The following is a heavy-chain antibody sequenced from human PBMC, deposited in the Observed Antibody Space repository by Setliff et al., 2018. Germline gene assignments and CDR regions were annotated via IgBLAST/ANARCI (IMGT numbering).Heavy chain of an antibody. CDR1: GYTFTNYG. CDR2: TIPSFGST. CDR3: AREGVDTRSSTDYRYYMDV. Sequence: ASVKVSCKASGYTFTNYGFTWVRQAPGQGLEWMGGTIPSFGSTNYAQKFQDRVTIITDESTSTAYMELSSLRTEDTAVYYCAREGVDTRSSTDYRYYMDVWGKGTTVTVSS. J-gene: IGHJ6*03. D-gene: IGHD5-18*01. V-gene: IGHV1-69*05.